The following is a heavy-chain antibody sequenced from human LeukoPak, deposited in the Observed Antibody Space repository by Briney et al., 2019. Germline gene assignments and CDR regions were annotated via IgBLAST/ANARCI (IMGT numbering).Heavy chain of an antibody. CDR3: AKDRIPRLVLLEYFDY. V-gene: IGHV3-23*01. CDR2: ISGSGGST. J-gene: IGHJ4*02. D-gene: IGHD6-6*01. Sequence: GGSLRLSCAASGFTFSSYAMSWVRQAPGKGLEWVSAISGSGGSTYYADSVKGRFTISRDNSKNTLYLQMNSLRAEDTAVYYCAKDRIPRLVLLEYFDYWGQGTLVTVSS. CDR1: GFTFSSYA.